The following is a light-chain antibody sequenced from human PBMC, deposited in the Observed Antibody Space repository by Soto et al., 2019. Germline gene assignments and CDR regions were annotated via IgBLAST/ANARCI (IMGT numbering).Light chain of an antibody. CDR1: QSVSSSY. J-gene: IGKJ1*01. CDR2: GAS. Sequence: EIVLTQSPGTLSLSPGERATLSCRASQSVSSSYLAWYQQKPGQAPRLLIYGASSRATGIPDRFSGSGSGTDFTLTISRLEPEDFAVYYCQQYDSSPPTFGQGTNVEI. V-gene: IGKV3-20*01. CDR3: QQYDSSPPT.